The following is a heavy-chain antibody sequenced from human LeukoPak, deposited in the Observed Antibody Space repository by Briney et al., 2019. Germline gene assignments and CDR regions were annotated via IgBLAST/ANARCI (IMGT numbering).Heavy chain of an antibody. Sequence: GGSLRLSCAASGFTFSSYAMSRVRQAPGKGLEWVSAISGSGGSTYYADSVKGRFTISRDNSKNTLYLQMNSLRAEDTAVYYCAKDLRLGELSLFEDYWGQGTLVTVSS. CDR2: ISGSGGST. CDR1: GFTFSSYA. CDR3: AKDLRLGELSLFEDY. D-gene: IGHD3-16*02. J-gene: IGHJ4*02. V-gene: IGHV3-23*01.